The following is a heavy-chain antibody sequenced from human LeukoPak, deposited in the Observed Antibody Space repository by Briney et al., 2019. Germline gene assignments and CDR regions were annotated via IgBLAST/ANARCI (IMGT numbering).Heavy chain of an antibody. V-gene: IGHV4-4*02. CDR3: AGLVGRYSSGLYYYYFDY. CDR1: GDSINSPDL. Sequence: SETLSLTCTVSGDSINSPDLWSWVRQPPGKGLEWIGEMYLSGTTHSNPSVKSRVTISIDKSKNQFFLNLSSVTAADTAVYYCAGLVGRYSSGLYYYYFDYWGQGTLVTVSS. J-gene: IGHJ4*02. CDR2: MYLSGTT. D-gene: IGHD3-22*01.